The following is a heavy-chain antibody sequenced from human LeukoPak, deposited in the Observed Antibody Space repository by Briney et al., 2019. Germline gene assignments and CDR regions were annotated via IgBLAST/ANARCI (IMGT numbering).Heavy chain of an antibody. CDR2: IYYSGST. CDR1: GGSISSYY. CDR3: ARAPLRYFDLRLDY. D-gene: IGHD3-9*01. Sequence: PSETLSLTCTVSGGSISSYYWSWLRQPPGKGLEWIGYIYYSGSTNYNPSLKSRVTISVDTSKNQFSLKLSSVTAADTAVYYCARAPLRYFDLRLDYWGQGTLVTVSS. J-gene: IGHJ4*02. V-gene: IGHV4-59*01.